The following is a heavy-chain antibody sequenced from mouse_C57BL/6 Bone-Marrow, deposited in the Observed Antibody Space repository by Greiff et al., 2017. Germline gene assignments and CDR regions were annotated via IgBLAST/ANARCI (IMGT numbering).Heavy chain of an antibody. Sequence: VQGVASGAELVRPGTSVNMSCRASGYTFTNYWIGWAKRRPGHGLAWIGDIYPGGGYPNYNETFKGQATLTADQSSSTAYMQFSSRTSEDSAIYYCARILSGFDHGGQGTTLTVSS. CDR2: IYPGGGYP. J-gene: IGHJ2*01. V-gene: IGHV1-63*01. CDR1: GYTFTNYW. D-gene: IGHD2-3*01. CDR3: ARILSGFDH.